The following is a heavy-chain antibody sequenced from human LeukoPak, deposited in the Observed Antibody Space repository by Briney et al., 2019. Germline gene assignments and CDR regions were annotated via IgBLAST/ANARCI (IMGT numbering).Heavy chain of an antibody. Sequence: SVKVSCKASGGTFSSYAISWVRQAPGQGLEWMGGIIPIFGTADYAQKFQGRVTITADESTSTAYMELSSLRSEDTAVYYCAREDIVATDVPDYYYYYYMDVWGKGTTVTVSS. V-gene: IGHV1-69*13. CDR3: AREDIVATDVPDYYYYYYMDV. J-gene: IGHJ6*03. CDR2: IIPIFGTA. D-gene: IGHD5-12*01. CDR1: GGTFSSYA.